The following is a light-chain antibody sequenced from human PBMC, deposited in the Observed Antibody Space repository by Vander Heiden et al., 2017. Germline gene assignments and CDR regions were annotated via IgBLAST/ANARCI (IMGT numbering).Light chain of an antibody. CDR2: LNSDGSH. CDR1: TGHSSYA. CDR3: QTWGAGIHEVV. Sequence: HPVLTHSPSASASPGTSAKRTCTPSTGHSSYAIAWHQQQPEKGPRFLMKLNSDGSHRKGDGIPDRFSGSSSGAERHLTISSLQSEDEADYYCQTWGAGIHEVVFAGGTKLTVL. J-gene: IGLJ2*01. V-gene: IGLV4-69*01.